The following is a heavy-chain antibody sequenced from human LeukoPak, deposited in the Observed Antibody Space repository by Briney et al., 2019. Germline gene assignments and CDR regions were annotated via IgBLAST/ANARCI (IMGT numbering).Heavy chain of an antibody. CDR1: GFTFNSYA. Sequence: GGSLRLSCAASGFTFNSYAMHWVRQAPGRGLEWVAVISYDGSNKYYADSVKGRFTISRDNSKNTLYLQMNSLGAEDTAVYYCARDSPYSDYLIGGASNIWGQGTMVTVSS. J-gene: IGHJ3*02. CDR2: ISYDGSNK. D-gene: IGHD4-11*01. CDR3: ARDSPYSDYLIGGASNI. V-gene: IGHV3-30*14.